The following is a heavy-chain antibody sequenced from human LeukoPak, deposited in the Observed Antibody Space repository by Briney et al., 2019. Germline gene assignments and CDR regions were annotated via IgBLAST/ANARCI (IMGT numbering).Heavy chain of an antibody. D-gene: IGHD3-22*01. Sequence: GGSLRLSYAASGFTVNNKYMTWVRQAPGKGLEWVSLIYNDGRTYYADSVKGRCTISRDNLKNVLYLQMNSLKVEDTALYYCARGLFLSGYLDAFDIWGQGTVVTVSS. V-gene: IGHV3-53*01. CDR1: GFTVNNKY. CDR3: ARGLFLSGYLDAFDI. CDR2: IYNDGRT. J-gene: IGHJ3*02.